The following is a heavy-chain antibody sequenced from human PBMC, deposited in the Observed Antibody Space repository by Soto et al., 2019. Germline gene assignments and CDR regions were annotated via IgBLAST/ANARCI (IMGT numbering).Heavy chain of an antibody. V-gene: IGHV1-18*01. CDR3: ARGFSSGWYGAPNVNAVFDY. D-gene: IGHD6-19*01. J-gene: IGHJ4*02. CDR1: GYTFTSYG. CDR2: ISAYNGNT. Sequence: ASVKVSCKASGYTFTSYGISWVRQAPGQGLEWMGWISAYNGNTNYAQKLQGRVTMTTDTYTSTAYMELRSLRSDDTAVYYCARGFSSGWYGAPNVNAVFDYWGQGTLVTVSS.